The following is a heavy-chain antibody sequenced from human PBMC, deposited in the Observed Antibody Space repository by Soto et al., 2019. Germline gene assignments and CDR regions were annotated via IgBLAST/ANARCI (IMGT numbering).Heavy chain of an antibody. CDR3: ARGGWMLVNVFYYFDY. D-gene: IGHD5-12*01. CDR1: GGTFSSYA. Sequence: GASVKVSCKASGGTFSSYAISWVRQAPGQGLEWMGGIIPIFGTANYAQKFQGRVTITADESTSTAYMELSSLRSEDTAVYYCARGGWMLVNVFYYFDYRGKQPLF. CDR2: IIPIFGTA. J-gene: IGHJ4*02. V-gene: IGHV1-69*13.